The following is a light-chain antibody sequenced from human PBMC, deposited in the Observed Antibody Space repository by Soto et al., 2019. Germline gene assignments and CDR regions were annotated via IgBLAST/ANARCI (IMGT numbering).Light chain of an antibody. CDR1: SSNIGSNT. V-gene: IGLV1-44*01. J-gene: IGLJ2*01. Sequence: QSVLTQPPSASGTPGQRVTISCSGSSSNIGSNTVNWYQQLPGTAPKLLIYSNNQRPSGVPDRFSGSKSGTSGSLAISGLQSEDEADYYCAAWDGSRNGQVFGGGTKLTVL. CDR2: SNN. CDR3: AAWDGSRNGQV.